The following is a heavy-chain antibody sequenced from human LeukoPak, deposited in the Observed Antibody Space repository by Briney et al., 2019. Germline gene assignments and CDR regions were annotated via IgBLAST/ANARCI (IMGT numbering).Heavy chain of an antibody. D-gene: IGHD1-26*01. V-gene: IGHV4-59*08. Sequence: PSETLSLTSTVSGGSIRSYYWSWIRQPPGKGLEWIGYIYYSGSTNYNPSLKSRVTISVDTSKNQFSLKLSSVTAADTAVYYCARHGRWGLFDIWGQGTMVTVSS. CDR3: ARHGRWGLFDI. CDR2: IYYSGST. J-gene: IGHJ3*02. CDR1: GGSIRSYY.